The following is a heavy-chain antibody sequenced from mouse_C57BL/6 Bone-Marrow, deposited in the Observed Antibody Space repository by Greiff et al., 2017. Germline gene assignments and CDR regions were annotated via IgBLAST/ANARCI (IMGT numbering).Heavy chain of an antibody. CDR2: ISSGSSTI. J-gene: IGHJ1*03. V-gene: IGHV5-17*01. D-gene: IGHD2-3*01. Sequence: EVKLVESGGGLVKPGGSLKLSCAASGFTFSDYGMHWVRQAPETGLEWVAYISSGSSTIYYADTVQGRFTLSRDNAQNTLFLQMTRQRSEDTAMYYCARVIYDGYWYFDVWGTGTTVTVSS. CDR1: GFTFSDYG. CDR3: ARVIYDGYWYFDV.